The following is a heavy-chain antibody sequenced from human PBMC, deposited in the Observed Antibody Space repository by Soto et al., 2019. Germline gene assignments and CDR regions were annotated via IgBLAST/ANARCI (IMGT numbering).Heavy chain of an antibody. V-gene: IGHV3-30*03. CDR3: ARDGIAEFDY. Sequence: LSCAASGFTFSSYGMHWVRQAPGKGLEWVAVISYDGSNKYYADSVKGRFTISRDNSKNTLYLQMNSLRAEDTAVYYCARDGIAEFDYWGQGTLVTVSS. CDR1: GFTFSSYG. CDR2: ISYDGSNK. J-gene: IGHJ4*02. D-gene: IGHD6-13*01.